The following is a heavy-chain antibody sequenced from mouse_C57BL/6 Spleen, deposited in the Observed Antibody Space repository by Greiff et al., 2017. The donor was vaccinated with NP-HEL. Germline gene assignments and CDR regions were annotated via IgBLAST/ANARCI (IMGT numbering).Heavy chain of an antibody. CDR2: INPNNGGT. D-gene: IGHD2-3*01. CDR1: GYTFTDYY. Sequence: VQLQQSGPELVKPGASVKISCKASGYTFTDYYMNWVKQSHGKSLEWIGDINPNNGGTSYNQKFKGKATLTVDKSSITAYMELRSLTSEDSAVYDCARGGRWLPYYFDYWGQGTTLTVSS. V-gene: IGHV1-26*01. CDR3: ARGGRWLPYYFDY. J-gene: IGHJ2*01.